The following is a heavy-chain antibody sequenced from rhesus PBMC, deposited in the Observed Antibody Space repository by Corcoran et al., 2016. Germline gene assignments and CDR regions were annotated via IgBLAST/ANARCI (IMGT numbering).Heavy chain of an antibody. V-gene: IGHV3S5*01. D-gene: IGHD2-27*01. CDR3: AKDQCSGIYCYFDY. CDR1: GFTFSSYG. Sequence: EVQLVETGGGLVQPGGSLKLSCAASGFTFSSYGMSWVRQAPGKGLEWVSGINSGGGSPYYADSVKGRFTISRDNSKNTLSLQMNSLRAEDTAVYYCAKDQCSGIYCYFDYWGQGVLVTVSS. J-gene: IGHJ4*01. CDR2: INSGGGSP.